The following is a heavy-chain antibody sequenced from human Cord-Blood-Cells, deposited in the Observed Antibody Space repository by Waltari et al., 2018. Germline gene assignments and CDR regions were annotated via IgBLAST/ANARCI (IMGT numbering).Heavy chain of an antibody. CDR3: ARDPVTTVTYYFDY. CDR2: ISSSSSYI. J-gene: IGHJ4*02. Sequence: EVQLVESGGGLVKPGGSLRLSCAASGFTFSSLSINWVRQAPGKGLEWVSSISSSSSYIYYADSVKGRFTISRDNAKNSLYLQMNSLRAEDTAVYYCARDPVTTVTYYFDYWGQGTLVTVSS. D-gene: IGHD4-4*01. CDR1: GFTFSSLS. V-gene: IGHV3-21*01.